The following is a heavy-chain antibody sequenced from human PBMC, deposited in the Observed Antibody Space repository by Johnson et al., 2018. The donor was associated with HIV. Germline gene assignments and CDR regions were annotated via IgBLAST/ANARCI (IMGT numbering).Heavy chain of an antibody. D-gene: IGHD3-22*01. J-gene: IGHJ3*02. Sequence: VQVVESGGGVVRPGGSLRLSCAASGFTFDDYGMSWVRQAPGKGLEWVSGINWNGGTTGYADSVKGRFTISRDNAKNSLYLQMNSLRAEDTALYYCARVTYYYDSSGNSRGGAFDIWGQGTMVTVSS. CDR2: INWNGGTT. V-gene: IGHV3-20*04. CDR3: ARVTYYYDSSGNSRGGAFDI. CDR1: GFTFDDYG.